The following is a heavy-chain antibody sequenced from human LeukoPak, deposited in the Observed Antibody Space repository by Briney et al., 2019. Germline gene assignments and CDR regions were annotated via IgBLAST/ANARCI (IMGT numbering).Heavy chain of an antibody. CDR3: ARVKSGSYSTVDY. J-gene: IGHJ4*02. Sequence: PGGSLRLSCAASGFTFSSYWMSWVRQAPGKGLEWVANIKQDGSEKYYVDSVKGRFTISRDNAKNSLYLQMNSLRAEDTAVYYCARVKSGSYSTVDYWGQGTLVTVSS. D-gene: IGHD1-26*01. V-gene: IGHV3-7*01. CDR1: GFTFSSYW. CDR2: IKQDGSEK.